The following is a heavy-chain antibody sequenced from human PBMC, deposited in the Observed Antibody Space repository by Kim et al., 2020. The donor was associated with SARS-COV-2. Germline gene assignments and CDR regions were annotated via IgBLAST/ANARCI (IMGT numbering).Heavy chain of an antibody. Sequence: GGSLRLSCAASGFTFSSYWMSWVRQAPGKGLEWVANIKQDGSEKYYVDSVKGRFTISRDNAKNSLYLQMNSLRAEDTAVYYCAREERRAIFYSWDLTDYGMDVWGQGTTVTVSS. CDR3: AREERRAIFYSWDLTDYGMDV. V-gene: IGHV3-7*01. CDR2: IKQDGSEK. J-gene: IGHJ6*02. CDR1: GFTFSSYW. D-gene: IGHD3-3*01.